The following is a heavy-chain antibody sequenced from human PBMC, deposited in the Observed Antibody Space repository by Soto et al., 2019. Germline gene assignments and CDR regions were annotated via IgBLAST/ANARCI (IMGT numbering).Heavy chain of an antibody. J-gene: IGHJ4*02. CDR2: IKNKLNSYTV. D-gene: IGHD3-22*01. Sequence: EILLVESGGGLVQPGGSPRLSCAASGFSFSDYYMDWVRQAPGMGLEWVARIKNKLNSYTVEYAASLEGRFTISRDDSKNSVYLQMNSLKTEDTAVYFCARARRGYPPDEWGQGTLVTVSS. CDR1: GFSFSDYY. CDR3: ARARRGYPPDE. V-gene: IGHV3-72*01.